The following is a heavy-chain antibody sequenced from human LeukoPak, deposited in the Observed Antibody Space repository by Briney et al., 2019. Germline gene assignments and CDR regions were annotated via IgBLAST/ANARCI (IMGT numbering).Heavy chain of an antibody. V-gene: IGHV4-59*01. CDR3: ARGSSSRNKWFDP. CDR1: GGSISSYY. Sequence: PSETLSLTCTVSGGSISSYYWSWIRQPPGKGLEWIGYIYYSGSTNYNPALKSRVTISVDTSKNQFSLKLGSVTAADTAVYYCARGSSSRNKWFDPWGQGTLVTVSS. J-gene: IGHJ5*02. CDR2: IYYSGST. D-gene: IGHD6-13*01.